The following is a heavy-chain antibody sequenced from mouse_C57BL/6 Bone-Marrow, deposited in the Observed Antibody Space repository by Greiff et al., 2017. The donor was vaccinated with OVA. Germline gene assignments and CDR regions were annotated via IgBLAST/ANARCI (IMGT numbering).Heavy chain of an antibody. Sequence: QVQLQQSGPGLVQPSQSLSITCTVSGFAFTSYGVHWVRQSPGKGLEWLGVIWSGGSTDYNAAFISRLSISKDNSKSQVFFKMNSLQAADKAIYYCASYDYDGGMDYWGQGTSVTVSS. CDR1: GFAFTSYG. D-gene: IGHD2-4*01. V-gene: IGHV2-2*01. CDR3: ASYDYDGGMDY. CDR2: IWSGGST. J-gene: IGHJ4*01.